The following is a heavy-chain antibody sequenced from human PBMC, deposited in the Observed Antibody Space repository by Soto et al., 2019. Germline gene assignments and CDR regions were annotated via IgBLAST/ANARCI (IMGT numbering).Heavy chain of an antibody. CDR1: GFTFSSYA. D-gene: IGHD5-12*01. Sequence: QVQLVESGGGVVQPGRSLRLSCAASGFTFSSYAMHWVRQAPGKGLEWVAIISYDGSNKYYADSVKGRFTISRDNSKNTLYLQMNSLRAEDTAVYYWARESVELYSGYVQPLDYWGQGTLVTVSS. CDR3: ARESVELYSGYVQPLDY. V-gene: IGHV3-30-3*01. J-gene: IGHJ4*02. CDR2: ISYDGSNK.